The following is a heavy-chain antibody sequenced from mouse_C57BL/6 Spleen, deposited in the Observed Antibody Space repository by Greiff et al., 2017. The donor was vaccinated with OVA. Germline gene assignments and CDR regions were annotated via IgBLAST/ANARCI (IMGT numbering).Heavy chain of an antibody. V-gene: IGHV5-17*01. D-gene: IGHD2-2*01. CDR2: ISSGSSTI. CDR3: ARRYGYDVKYAMDY. J-gene: IGHJ4*01. CDR1: GFTFSDYG. Sequence: EVKLMESGGGLVKPGGSLKLSCAASGFTFSDYGMHWVRQAPEKGLEWVAYISSGSSTIYYADTVKGRFTISRDNAKNTLFLQMTSLRSEDTAMYYCARRYGYDVKYAMDYWGQGTSVTVSS.